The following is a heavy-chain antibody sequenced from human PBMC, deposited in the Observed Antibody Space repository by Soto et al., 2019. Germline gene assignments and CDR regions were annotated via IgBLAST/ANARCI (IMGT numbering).Heavy chain of an antibody. V-gene: IGHV1-2*02. J-gene: IGHJ5*02. D-gene: IGHD3-22*01. Sequence: QVQLVQSGAEVKKPGASVQVSCKASGYTFTGYYMHWVRQAPGQGLEWMGWINPNSGGTNDAQKFQGRGTMTRDTSISTAYMELSRLRSDDTAVYYCARAEYYYDSSGYSPIDPWGQGALFTVSS. CDR1: GYTFTGYY. CDR3: ARAEYYYDSSGYSPIDP. CDR2: INPNSGGT.